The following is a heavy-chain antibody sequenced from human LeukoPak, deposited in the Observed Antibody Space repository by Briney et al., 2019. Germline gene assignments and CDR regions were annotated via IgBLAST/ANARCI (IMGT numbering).Heavy chain of an antibody. Sequence: GASVTVSCTASGYTFTIYGISWVRQAPGQGLEWMGWISAYNGNTNYAQKLQGRVTMTTDTSTSTAYMELRSLRSDDTAVYYCARGVPRIQLWPSAPYYYYMDVWGKGTTVTVSS. CDR3: ARGVPRIQLWPSAPYYYYMDV. CDR1: GYTFTIYG. V-gene: IGHV1-18*01. D-gene: IGHD5-18*01. CDR2: ISAYNGNT. J-gene: IGHJ6*03.